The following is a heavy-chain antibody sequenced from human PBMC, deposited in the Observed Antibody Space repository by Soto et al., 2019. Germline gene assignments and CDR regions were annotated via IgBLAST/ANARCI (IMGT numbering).Heavy chain of an antibody. J-gene: IGHJ6*02. D-gene: IGHD3-3*01. CDR1: GYTFTSYG. CDR2: ISAYNGNT. V-gene: IGHV1-18*04. CDR3: ARVYYDFWSGYGAEYYGMDV. Sequence: GASVKVSCKASGYTFTSYGTSWVRQAPGQGLEWMGWISAYNGNTNYAQKLQGRVTMTTDTSTSTAYMELRSLRSDDTAVYYCARVYYDFWSGYGAEYYGMDVWGQGTTVTV.